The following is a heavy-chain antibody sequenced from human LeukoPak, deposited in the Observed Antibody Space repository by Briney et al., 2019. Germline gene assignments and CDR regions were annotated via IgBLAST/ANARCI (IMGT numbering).Heavy chain of an antibody. CDR2: IYYSGST. CDR1: GGSISSYY. J-gene: IGHJ4*02. V-gene: IGHV4-59*01. D-gene: IGHD6-19*01. Sequence: PSETLSLTCTVSGGSISSYYWSWIRQPPGKGLEWIGYIYYSGSTNYNPSLKSRVTISVDTSKNQFSLKLSSVTAADTAVYYCARSIAVAETPYDYWGQGTLVTVSS. CDR3: ARSIAVAETPYDY.